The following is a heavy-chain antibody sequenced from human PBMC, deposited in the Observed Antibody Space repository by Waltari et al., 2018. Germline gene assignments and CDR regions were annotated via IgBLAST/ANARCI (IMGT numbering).Heavy chain of an antibody. CDR2: RYSSGST. CDR1: GGPISSGGYD. J-gene: IGHJ3*02. D-gene: IGHD2-2*01. Sequence: QVQLQESGPGLVTPSQTLSLTCTVSGGPISSGGYDCSWFRQHPGKGLEWIGYRYSSGSTYYNPSLKSRVTISVDTSKNQFSLKLSSVTAADTAVYYCARVDCSSTSCYEGEAFDIWGQGTMVTVSS. V-gene: IGHV4-31*03. CDR3: ARVDCSSTSCYEGEAFDI.